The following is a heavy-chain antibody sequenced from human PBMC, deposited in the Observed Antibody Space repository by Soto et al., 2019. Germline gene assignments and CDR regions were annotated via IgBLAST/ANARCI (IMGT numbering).Heavy chain of an antibody. V-gene: IGHV1-18*01. CDR1: GYTFLSYS. D-gene: IGHD3-10*01. CDR2: IDTYTGNT. J-gene: IGHJ6*02. CDR3: AREYTLADNYGLDV. Sequence: GAAVKVSCKTSGYTFLSYSSTWVRQAPGQGLEWMGWIDTYTGNTNYEQKFQGRVTMTTDSSTSTAYMELRSLISDDSAIYYCAREYTLADNYGLDVWGQGTTVTVSS.